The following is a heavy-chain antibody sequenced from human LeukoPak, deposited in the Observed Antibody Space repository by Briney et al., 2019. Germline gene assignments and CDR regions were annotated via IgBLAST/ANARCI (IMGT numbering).Heavy chain of an antibody. CDR2: INTNTGNP. V-gene: IGHV7-4-1*02. CDR3: ARDIDSSGYYPNDY. CDR1: GYTFTSYA. J-gene: IGHJ4*02. D-gene: IGHD3-22*01. Sequence: ASVTVSCKASGYTFTSYAMNWVRQAPGQGLEWMGWINTNTGNPTYAQGFTGRFVFSLDTSVSTAYLQISSLKAEDTAVYYCARDIDSSGYYPNDYWGQGTLVTVSS.